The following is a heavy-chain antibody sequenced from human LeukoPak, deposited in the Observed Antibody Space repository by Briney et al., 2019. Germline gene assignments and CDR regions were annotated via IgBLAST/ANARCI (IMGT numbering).Heavy chain of an antibody. D-gene: IGHD6-13*01. J-gene: IGHJ3*02. CDR2: IYSGGNT. CDR3: ARVGRAITAAGFGAFDI. CDR1: GFTVSSNY. V-gene: IGHV3-53*01. Sequence: GGSLRLSCAASGFTVSSNYMSWVRQAPGKGLEWVSVIYSGGNTYYADSVKGRFTISRDNAKNSLYLQINGLRAEDTAIYYCARVGRAITAAGFGAFDIWGQGTMVTVSS.